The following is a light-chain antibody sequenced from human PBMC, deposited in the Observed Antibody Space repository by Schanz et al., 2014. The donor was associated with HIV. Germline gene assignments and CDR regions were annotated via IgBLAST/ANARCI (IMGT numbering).Light chain of an antibody. J-gene: IGLJ2*01. Sequence: QSVLTQPPSVSGAPGQRVTISCTGSSSNIGAGYHVQWYQQLPGTAPKLLIYGNSNRPSGVPDRFSGSKSGTSASLAITGLQAEDEADYYCQSYDSSLSGPVVFGGGTKLTVL. CDR2: GNS. CDR3: QSYDSSLSGPVV. CDR1: SSNIGAGYH. V-gene: IGLV1-40*01.